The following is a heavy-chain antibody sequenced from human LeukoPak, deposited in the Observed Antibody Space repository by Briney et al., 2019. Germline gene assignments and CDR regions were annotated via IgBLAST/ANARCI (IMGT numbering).Heavy chain of an antibody. CDR3: ARELGYSPDGSREGY. V-gene: IGHV1-18*01. CDR1: GYTFTSYG. CDR2: ISAYNGNT. D-gene: IGHD5-18*01. J-gene: IGHJ4*02. Sequence: ASVKVSCKASGYTFTSYGINWVRQAPGQGLEWMGWISAYNGNTNYAQNLQGRVTMTTDTSTGTAYMELRSLRSDDTAVYYCARELGYSPDGSREGYWGQGTLVTVSS.